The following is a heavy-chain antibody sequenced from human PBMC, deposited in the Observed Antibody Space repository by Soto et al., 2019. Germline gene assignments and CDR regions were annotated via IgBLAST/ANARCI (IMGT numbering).Heavy chain of an antibody. CDR2: IIPLFGTA. V-gene: IGHV1-69*01. D-gene: IGHD3-10*01. J-gene: IGHJ4*02. CDR3: ATELGENPASPFDA. Sequence: QVQLVQSGADVKKPGSSVKVSCQASGVTFSSETLGWVRQAPGQGLEWVGGIIPLFGTASYAQKFQGRVTITADESTSTVYMELSSLRSDVTAVYFCATELGENPASPFDAWGQGTLGTVSS. CDR1: GVTFSSET.